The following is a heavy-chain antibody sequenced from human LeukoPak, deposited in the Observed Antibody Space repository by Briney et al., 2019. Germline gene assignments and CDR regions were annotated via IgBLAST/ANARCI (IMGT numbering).Heavy chain of an antibody. CDR1: GYTFTDYY. CDR2: INPNSGGT. Sequence: ASVKVSCKAFGYTFTDYYIHWVRQAPGQGLEYMGWINPNSGGTNYAQKFQGRVTMTRNTSISTAYMELSSLRSEDTAVYYCVRGGYQLLFGGLYWGQGTLVTVSS. CDR3: VRGGYQLLFGGLY. D-gene: IGHD2-2*01. J-gene: IGHJ4*02. V-gene: IGHV1-2*02.